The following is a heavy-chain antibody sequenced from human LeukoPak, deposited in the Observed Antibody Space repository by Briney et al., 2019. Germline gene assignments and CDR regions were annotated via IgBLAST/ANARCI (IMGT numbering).Heavy chain of an antibody. CDR3: ARLGYTSGWYRN. J-gene: IGHJ4*02. D-gene: IGHD6-19*01. Sequence: GGSLRLSCAASGFTVSSNYMSWVRQAPGKGLEWVSVIYSGGSTFYADSVQGRFTISRDNSNNTLFLQMNRLRVEDTAVYYRARLGYTSGWYRNWGQGTLVTVSS. CDR2: IYSGGST. CDR1: GFTVSSNY. V-gene: IGHV3-66*04.